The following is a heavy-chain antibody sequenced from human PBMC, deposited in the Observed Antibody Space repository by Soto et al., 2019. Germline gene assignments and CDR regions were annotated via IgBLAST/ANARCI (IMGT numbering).Heavy chain of an antibody. V-gene: IGHV3-66*01. CDR2: IYSGGST. Sequence: EVQLVESGGGLVLPGGSLRLSCAASGVIVRSNYMSWVRQAPGKGLEWVSLIYSGGSTSYADSVKGRFTISRDNSKNTLYLQMNNLRAEDTAVYYCAGGNTVLERDWGQGTLVTVSS. CDR1: GVIVRSNY. J-gene: IGHJ4*02. CDR3: AGGNTVLERD. D-gene: IGHD1-1*01.